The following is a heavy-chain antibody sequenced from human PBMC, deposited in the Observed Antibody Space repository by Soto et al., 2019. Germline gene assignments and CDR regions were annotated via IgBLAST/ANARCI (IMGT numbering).Heavy chain of an antibody. V-gene: IGHV3-53*01. CDR1: GFTVSSNY. D-gene: IGHD3-10*01. CDR2: IYSRGDT. J-gene: IGHJ3*01. CDR3: ARDRAGSQGLDV. Sequence: GCLRLACAAAGFTVSSNYMNWVRQAPGKGLEWVSVIYSRGDTYYAESMKGRFTISRDTSKNTVYRQIDNIRREDTALYYCARDRAGSQGLDVWGQGTMVTVSS.